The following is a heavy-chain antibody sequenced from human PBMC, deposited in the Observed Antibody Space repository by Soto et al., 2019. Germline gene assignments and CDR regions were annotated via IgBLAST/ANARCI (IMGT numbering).Heavy chain of an antibody. V-gene: IGHV3-11*01. CDR2: ISSSGSTI. Sequence: ESGGGLVKPGGSLRLSCAASGFTFSDYYMSWIRQAPGKGLEWVSYISSSGSTIYYADSVKGRFTISRDNAKNSLYLQMNSLRAEDTAVYYCARADFWSGRKHPGAAFDIWGQGTMVTVSS. J-gene: IGHJ3*02. CDR1: GFTFSDYY. D-gene: IGHD3-3*01. CDR3: ARADFWSGRKHPGAAFDI.